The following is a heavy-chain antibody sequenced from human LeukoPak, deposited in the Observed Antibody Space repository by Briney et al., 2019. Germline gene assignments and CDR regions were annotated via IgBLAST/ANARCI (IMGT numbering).Heavy chain of an antibody. Sequence: SVKVSCKASGFTFTSSAVQWVRQARGQRLEWIGWIVVGSGNTNYAQKFQERVTITRDMSTSTAYMELSSLRSEDTAVYYCAADHSVTIFGVGLRFDPWGQGTLVTVSS. CDR3: AADHSVTIFGVGLRFDP. V-gene: IGHV1-58*01. CDR1: GFTFTSSA. D-gene: IGHD3-3*01. CDR2: IVVGSGNT. J-gene: IGHJ5*02.